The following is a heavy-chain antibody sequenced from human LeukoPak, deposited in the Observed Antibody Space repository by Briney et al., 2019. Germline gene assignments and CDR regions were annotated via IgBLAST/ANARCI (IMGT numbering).Heavy chain of an antibody. D-gene: IGHD2-21*02. V-gene: IGHV3-21*01. CDR1: GFTFDGYT. CDR3: ARAEASVTAFDF. J-gene: IGHJ4*02. Sequence: GGSLRLSCAASGFTFDGYTMNWVRQAPGKGLEWVASISSKSDYIYYADSVRGRFTVSRENAKNSLSLQMNTLRAEDTATYYCARAEASVTAFDFWGQGSLVTVSS. CDR2: ISSKSDYI.